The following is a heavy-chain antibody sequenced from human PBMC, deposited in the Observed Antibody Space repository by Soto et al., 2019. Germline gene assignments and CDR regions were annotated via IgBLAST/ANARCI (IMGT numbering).Heavy chain of an antibody. CDR3: ARGGENYYDSSGCFDY. V-gene: IGHV4-59*01. Sequence: QVQLQESGPGLVKPSETLSLTCTVSGGSISSYYWSWIRQPPGKGLEWIGYIYYSGSTNYNPSLKSRVTISVDTSKNQFSLKLSSVTAADTAVYYCARGGENYYDSSGCFDYWGQGTLVTVSS. CDR2: IYYSGST. J-gene: IGHJ4*02. D-gene: IGHD3-22*01. CDR1: GGSISSYY.